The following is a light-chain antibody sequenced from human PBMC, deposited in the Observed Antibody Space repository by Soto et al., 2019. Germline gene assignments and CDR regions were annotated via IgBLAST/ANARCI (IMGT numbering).Light chain of an antibody. CDR3: YRYNSFPLT. J-gene: IGKJ4*01. V-gene: IGKV1-27*01. CDR2: AAS. Sequence: DIEMTQSPSSLSASVGDRVTISCRASQGIGNFLAWYQHKQGNVPKLLIYAASTLQSGGPSRFSGSGSGTDFTLTISDLQPEDVATYFCYRYNSFPLTFGGGTRVEIK. CDR1: QGIGNF.